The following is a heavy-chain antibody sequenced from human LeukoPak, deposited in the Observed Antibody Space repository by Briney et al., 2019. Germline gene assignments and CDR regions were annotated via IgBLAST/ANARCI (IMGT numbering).Heavy chain of an antibody. CDR1: GFTFSNYQ. D-gene: IGHD6-13*01. V-gene: IGHV3-48*03. Sequence: GGSLRLSCAASGFTFSNYQINWVRQAPGRGLEWVSYISFSGSTIYYADSVRGRFTISRDNAKNSLYLQMNSLRAEDTAVYYCAKDRSIAAGDDAFDIWGQGTMVTVSS. CDR2: ISFSGSTI. CDR3: AKDRSIAAGDDAFDI. J-gene: IGHJ3*02.